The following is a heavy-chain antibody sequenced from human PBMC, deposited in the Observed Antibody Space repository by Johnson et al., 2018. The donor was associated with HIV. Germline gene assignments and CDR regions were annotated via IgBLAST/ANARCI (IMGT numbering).Heavy chain of an antibody. D-gene: IGHD3-22*01. CDR3: AKGYYYDSKDAFNI. CDR1: GFTFSSYD. CDR2: ISGSGGST. V-gene: IGHV3-23*04. J-gene: IGHJ3*02. Sequence: VLLVESGGGLIQPGGSLRLSCAASGFTFSSYDMHWVRQAPGKGLEWVSAISGSGGSTYYADSVKGRFTISRDNSKNTLYLQMNSRRAEDTAVYYCAKGYYYDSKDAFNIWGQGTMVTVSS.